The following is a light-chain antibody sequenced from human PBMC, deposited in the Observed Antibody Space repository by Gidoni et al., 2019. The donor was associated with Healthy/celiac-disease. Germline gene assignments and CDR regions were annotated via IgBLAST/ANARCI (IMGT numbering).Light chain of an antibody. CDR3: QQRSNWPMT. Sequence: EIVLTQSPATLSSSPGERATLSCRASQGVSSYLAWYQQKPGQAPRLLIYDASNRATGIPARFSGSGSGTDFTLTISSLEPEDFAVYYCQQRSNWPMTFGQGTRLEIK. CDR1: QGVSSY. CDR2: DAS. J-gene: IGKJ5*01. V-gene: IGKV3D-11*01.